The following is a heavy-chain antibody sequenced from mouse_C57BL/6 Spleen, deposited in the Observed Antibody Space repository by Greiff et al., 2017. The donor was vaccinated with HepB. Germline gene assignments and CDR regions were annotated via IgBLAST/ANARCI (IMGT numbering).Heavy chain of an antibody. J-gene: IGHJ4*01. V-gene: IGHV1-15*01. CDR3: TRSKVRGDAMDY. CDR2: IDPETGGT. Sequence: VQLQQSGAELVRPGASVTLSCKASGYTFTDYEMHWVKQTPVHGLEWIGAIDPETGGTAYNQKFKGKAILTADKSSSTAYMELRSLTSEDSAVYYCTRSKVRGDAMDYWGQGTSVTVSS. CDR1: GYTFTDYE. D-gene: IGHD2-2*01.